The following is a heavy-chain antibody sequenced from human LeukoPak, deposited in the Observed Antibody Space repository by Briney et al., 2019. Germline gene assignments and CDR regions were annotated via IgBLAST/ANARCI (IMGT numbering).Heavy chain of an antibody. J-gene: IGHJ5*02. Sequence: SETLSLTCTVSGGSISTSNYYWGWIRQPPGKGLEWIGNIFYSGSTYYNPSLKSRVTISVDTSKNQFSLKLSSVTAADTAVYYCASLGYCSRTSCYGNWFDPWGQGTLVAVSS. CDR2: IFYSGST. CDR3: ASLGYCSRTSCYGNWFDP. D-gene: IGHD2-2*01. CDR1: GGSISTSNYY. V-gene: IGHV4-39*07.